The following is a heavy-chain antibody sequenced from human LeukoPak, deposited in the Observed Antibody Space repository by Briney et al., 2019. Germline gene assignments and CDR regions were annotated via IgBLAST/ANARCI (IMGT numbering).Heavy chain of an antibody. J-gene: IGHJ4*02. V-gene: IGHV3-11*04. CDR2: ISSSGSTL. CDR1: GFTFSNAW. Sequence: GGSLRLSCAASGFTFSNAWMSWVRQAPGKGLEWLSYISSSGSTLYYADSVKGRFTVSRDNAKSSLYLPMNSLRDKDTAVYNCAMYGEELVSDYWGQGALFTVSS. CDR3: AMYGEELVSDY. D-gene: IGHD6-13*01.